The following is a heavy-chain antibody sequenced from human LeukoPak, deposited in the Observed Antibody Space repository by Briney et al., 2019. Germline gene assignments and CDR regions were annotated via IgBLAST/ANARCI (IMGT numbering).Heavy chain of an antibody. Sequence: PSETLSLTCTVSGGSISSYYWGWIRQPPGKGLEWIGYIYYSGSTNYNPSLKSRVTISVDTSKNQFSLKLSSVTAADTAVYYCARGGIVAPNWFDTWGQGTLVTVSS. CDR2: IYYSGST. D-gene: IGHD1-26*01. V-gene: IGHV4-59*01. CDR1: GGSISSYY. CDR3: ARGGIVAPNWFDT. J-gene: IGHJ5*02.